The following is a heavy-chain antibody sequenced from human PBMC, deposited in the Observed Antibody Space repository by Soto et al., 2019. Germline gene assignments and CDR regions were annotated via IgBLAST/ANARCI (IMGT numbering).Heavy chain of an antibody. CDR2: IYYSGST. CDR1: GGSISSGGYY. J-gene: IGHJ2*01. V-gene: IGHV4-31*03. Sequence: SETLSLTCTVSGGSISSGGYYWSWIRQHPGKGLEWIGYIYYSGSTYYNPSLKSRVTISVDTSKNQFSLKLSSVTAADTAVYYCAREGEYSSYWYFDLWGRGTLVTVSS. CDR3: AREGEYSSYWYFDL. D-gene: IGHD6-6*01.